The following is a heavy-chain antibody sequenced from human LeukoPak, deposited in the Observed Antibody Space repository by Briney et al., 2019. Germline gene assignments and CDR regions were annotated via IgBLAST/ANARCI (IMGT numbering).Heavy chain of an antibody. J-gene: IGHJ4*02. CDR2: IWYGGSNK. CDR3: AKGSNSSSWLDY. Sequence: GGSLRLSCAASGFIFSSYGMHWVRQAPGRGLEWVAVIWYGGSNKYYADSVKGRFTISRDNSKNTLYLQMNSLRAEDTAVYYCAKGSNSSSWLDYWGQGTLVTVSS. CDR1: GFIFSSYG. V-gene: IGHV3-30*02. D-gene: IGHD6-13*01.